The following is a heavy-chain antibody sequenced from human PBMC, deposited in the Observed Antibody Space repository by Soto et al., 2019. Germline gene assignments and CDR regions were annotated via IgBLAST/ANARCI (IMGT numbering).Heavy chain of an antibody. CDR3: ARQLSRIAARSYYFDY. CDR2: IYYSGST. D-gene: IGHD6-6*01. CDR1: GGSISSSSYY. J-gene: IGHJ4*02. V-gene: IGHV4-39*01. Sequence: SETLSLTCTVSGGSISSSSYYWGWIRQPPGKGLEWIGSIYYSGSTYYNPSLKSRVTISVDTSKNQFSLKLSSVTAADTAVYYCARQLSRIAARSYYFDYWGQGTLVTVSS.